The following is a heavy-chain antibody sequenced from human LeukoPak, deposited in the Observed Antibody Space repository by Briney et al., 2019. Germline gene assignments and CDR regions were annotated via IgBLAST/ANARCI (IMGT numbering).Heavy chain of an antibody. Sequence: GGSLRLSCAASGFTFSSYAMSWVRQAPGKGLEWVSSITSSGAATYYADSAKGRFTISRDNSDNTLYLQMNSLRAEDTAVYYCAKDRPNYYGSNGHYYKLNGDCWGQGTLVTVSS. CDR1: GFTFSSYA. CDR2: ITSSGAAT. J-gene: IGHJ4*02. CDR3: AKDRPNYYGSNGHYYKLNGDC. D-gene: IGHD3-22*01. V-gene: IGHV3-23*01.